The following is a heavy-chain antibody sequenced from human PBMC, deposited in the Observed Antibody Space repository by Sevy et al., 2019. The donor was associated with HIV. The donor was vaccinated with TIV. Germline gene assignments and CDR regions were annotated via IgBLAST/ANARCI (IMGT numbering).Heavy chain of an antibody. D-gene: IGHD4-17*01. CDR1: GGSISSYY. J-gene: IGHJ5*02. Sequence: SENLSLTCTVSGGSISSYYWSWIRQPPGKGLEWIGYIYYSGSTNYNPSLKSRVTISVDTSKNQFSLKLSSVTAADTAVYYCARDREDYGDYWFDPWGQGTLVTVSS. V-gene: IGHV4-59*01. CDR2: IYYSGST. CDR3: ARDREDYGDYWFDP.